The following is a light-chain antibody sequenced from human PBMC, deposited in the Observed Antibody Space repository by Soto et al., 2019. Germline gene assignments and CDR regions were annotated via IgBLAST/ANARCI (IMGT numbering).Light chain of an antibody. Sequence: DLQLTQSPSFLSASVGDRVTITCRASQGISSYLAWYQQKAGKAPKLLIYAASTLQSGVPSRFSGSGSGTEFTLTISSLQPEDFATYYCQHLNTYTFTFGPGTKVDIK. CDR1: QGISSY. J-gene: IGKJ3*01. V-gene: IGKV1-9*01. CDR2: AAS. CDR3: QHLNTYTFT.